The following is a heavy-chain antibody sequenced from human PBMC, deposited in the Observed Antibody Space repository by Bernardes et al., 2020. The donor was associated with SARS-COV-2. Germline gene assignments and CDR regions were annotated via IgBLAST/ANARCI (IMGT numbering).Heavy chain of an antibody. D-gene: IGHD7-27*01. CDR1: GYTVSDYW. CDR3: ARLGTLGVPGERTNYGMDV. J-gene: IGHJ6*02. Sequence: GASLKNSRHAPGYTVSDYWIAWVRPIPGKGLEWLGIIYPGDSDTRYSPSFQGQVTISADKSISTAYVNWSRLKASDTAMYYCARLGTLGVPGERTNYGMDVWGQGTTVTVSS. V-gene: IGHV5-51*01. CDR2: IYPGDSDT.